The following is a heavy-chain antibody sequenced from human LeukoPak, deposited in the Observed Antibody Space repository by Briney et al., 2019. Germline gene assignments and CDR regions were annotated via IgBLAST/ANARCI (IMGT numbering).Heavy chain of an antibody. V-gene: IGHV3-74*01. D-gene: IGHD2-15*01. CDR1: GLTFSSYW. Sequence: GGSLRLSCAASGLTFSSYWMNWVRQAPGKGLVWVSRINTDGSSTRYADSVKGRFTISRDNAKNTLYLQMNSLRAEDTAVYYCARGVVVVAANLNWFDPWGQGTLVTVSS. CDR2: INTDGSST. J-gene: IGHJ5*02. CDR3: ARGVVVVAANLNWFDP.